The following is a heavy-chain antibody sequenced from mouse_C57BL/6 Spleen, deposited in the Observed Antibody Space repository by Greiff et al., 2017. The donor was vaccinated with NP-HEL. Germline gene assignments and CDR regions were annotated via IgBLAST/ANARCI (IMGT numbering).Heavy chain of an antibody. J-gene: IGHJ4*01. CDR1: GYTFTDYN. V-gene: IGHV1-18*01. D-gene: IGHD2-4*01. Sequence: EVQVVESGPELVKPGASVKIPCKASGYTFTDYNMDWVKQSHGKSLEWIGDINPNNGGTIYNQKFKGKATLTVDKSSSTAYMELRSLTSEDTAVYYCARWVIYYDSSYAMDYWGQGTSVTVSS. CDR2: INPNNGGT. CDR3: ARWVIYYDSSYAMDY.